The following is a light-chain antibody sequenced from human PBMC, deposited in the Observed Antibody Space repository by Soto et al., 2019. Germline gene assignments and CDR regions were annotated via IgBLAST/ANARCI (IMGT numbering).Light chain of an antibody. V-gene: IGLV1-44*01. CDR3: AAGDDSLNGYG. Sequence: QSVLTQPPSASGTPGQRVTISCSGGSANIGSNSANWYQQVPGTAPKLLIYSNNQRPSGVPDRFSGSKSGTSASLAISGLQSEDEAEYYCAAGDDSLNGYGFGTGTKVTVL. CDR1: SANIGSNS. CDR2: SNN. J-gene: IGLJ1*01.